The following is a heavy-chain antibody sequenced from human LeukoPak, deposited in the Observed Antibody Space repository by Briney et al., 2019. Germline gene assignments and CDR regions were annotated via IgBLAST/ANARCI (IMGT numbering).Heavy chain of an antibody. V-gene: IGHV5-51*01. D-gene: IGHD3-22*01. J-gene: IGHJ3*02. CDR2: KSASDYAP. Sequence: GESLKISCAGSGYNFTIYRIAGGRQMPGKGVGSVGIKSASDYAPTSSPSFRGQVTISDEKSINTASLPWSSLKAADTAMYFCARRLYSYDVSGPRAFEIWGQGSMVTVSS. CDR3: ARRLYSYDVSGPRAFEI. CDR1: GYNFTIYR.